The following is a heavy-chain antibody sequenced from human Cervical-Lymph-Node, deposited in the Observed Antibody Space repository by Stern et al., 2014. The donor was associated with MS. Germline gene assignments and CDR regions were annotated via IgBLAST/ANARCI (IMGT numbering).Heavy chain of an antibody. CDR1: GFTFSSYA. CDR2: ISGSGDST. D-gene: IGHD3-3*01. Sequence: VQLVESGGGLVQPGGSLRLSCAASGFTFSSYAMSWVRQAPGKGLEWVSVISGSGDSTYYADSVKGRFTISRDNSKNTLHLQVNSLRAEDTAVYYCAKDHFGYYGMDVWGQGTTVTVSS. J-gene: IGHJ6*02. V-gene: IGHV3-23*04. CDR3: AKDHFGYYGMDV.